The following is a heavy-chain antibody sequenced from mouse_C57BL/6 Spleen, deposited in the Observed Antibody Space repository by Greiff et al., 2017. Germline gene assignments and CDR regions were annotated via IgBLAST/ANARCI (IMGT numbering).Heavy chain of an antibody. D-gene: IGHD2-13*01. Sequence: EVQLVESGGDLVKPGGSLKLSCAASGFTFSSYGMSWVRQTPDKRLEWVATISSGGSYTYYPDSVKGRFTISRDNAKNTLYLQMSSLKSEDTAMYYCARQGDWALFAYGGQGTLVTVSA. CDR2: ISSGGSYT. V-gene: IGHV5-6*01. CDR3: ARQGDWALFAY. J-gene: IGHJ3*01. CDR1: GFTFSSYG.